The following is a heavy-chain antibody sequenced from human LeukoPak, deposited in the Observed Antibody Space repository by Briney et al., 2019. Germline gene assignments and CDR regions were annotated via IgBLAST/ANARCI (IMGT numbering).Heavy chain of an antibody. V-gene: IGHV1-8*01. CDR2: MNPNSGNT. Sequence: ASVKVSCKASGYTFTSYDINWVRQATGQGLEWVGWMNPNSGNTGYAQKFQGRVTMTRNTSISTAYMELSSLRSEDTAVYYCARGVPEANRKYYDFWSGFYYYYMDVWGKGTTVTVSS. CDR1: GYTFTSYD. CDR3: ARGVPEANRKYYDFWSGFYYYYMDV. D-gene: IGHD3-3*01. J-gene: IGHJ6*03.